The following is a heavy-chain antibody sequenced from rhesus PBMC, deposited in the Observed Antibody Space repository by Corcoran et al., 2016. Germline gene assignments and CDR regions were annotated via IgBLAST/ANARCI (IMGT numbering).Heavy chain of an antibody. J-gene: IGHJ1*01. V-gene: IGHV4-169*02. Sequence: QLQLQESGPGLVKPSETLSVTCAVSGGSISSSYWSWIRQAPGKGLEWIGYTYGSGRSTNSTPSPKSRVTLAVDTSKNQLSLKLSSVTAADTAVYYCASGYNWNYEFWGQGALVTVSS. CDR1: GGSISSSY. CDR3: ASGYNWNYEF. CDR2: TYGSGRST. D-gene: IGHD1-26*01.